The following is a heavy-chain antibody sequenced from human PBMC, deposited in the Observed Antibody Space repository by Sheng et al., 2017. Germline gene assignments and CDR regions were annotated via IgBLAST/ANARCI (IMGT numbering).Heavy chain of an antibody. V-gene: IGHV4-39*07. Sequence: QLHLQESGPGLVKPSETLSLTCTVSGGSISGGSYYWGWIRRPPGKGLEWIGTISYAGITYYSPSLRSRVTISLDTSKNQFSLNLSSVTAADTAVYYCARASYTDFGVANVPRWFDPWGQGTLVTVSP. CDR1: GGSISGGSYY. D-gene: IGHD3-3*01. J-gene: IGHJ5*02. CDR3: ARASYTDFGVANVPRWFDP. CDR2: ISYAGIT.